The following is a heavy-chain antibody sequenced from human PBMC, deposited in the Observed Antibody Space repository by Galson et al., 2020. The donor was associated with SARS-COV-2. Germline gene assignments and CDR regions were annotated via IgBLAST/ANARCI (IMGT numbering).Heavy chain of an antibody. CDR3: ARGTRDITMIVVVMTSVSCYFGH. CDR2: ITHSGST. CDR1: VGSFSDYY. D-gene: IGHD3-22*01. V-gene: IGHV4-34*01. J-gene: IGHJ4*03. Sequence: QSQASETLSLTCAVYVGSFSDYYWSWIRQSPGRGLEWIGEITHSGSTSYNPSLKSRVTISVDTSKNQFSLKMRSVTAADTAVYYCARGTRDITMIVVVMTSVSCYFGHWGQGTTVTVSS.